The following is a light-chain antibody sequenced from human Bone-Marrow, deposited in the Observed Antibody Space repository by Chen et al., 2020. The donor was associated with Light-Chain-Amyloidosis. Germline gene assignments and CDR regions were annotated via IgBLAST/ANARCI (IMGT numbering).Light chain of an antibody. CDR1: SSNIGAPYD. J-gene: IGLJ1*01. V-gene: IGLV1-40*01. Sequence: QSVLTQPPSVSGAPGQRVTSSGTGSSSNIGAPYDVHWYHQLPGTAPKLLIYGNNNRPSGVPDRFSGSKSGTSASLAITGLQAEDEADYYCHSYDSSLSGYVFGTGTKVTVL. CDR2: GNN. CDR3: HSYDSSLSGYV.